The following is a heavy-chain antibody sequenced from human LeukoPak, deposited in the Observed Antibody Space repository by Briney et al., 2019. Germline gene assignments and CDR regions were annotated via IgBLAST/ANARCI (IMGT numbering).Heavy chain of an antibody. CDR3: ARGIRGGSYLRFDY. V-gene: IGHV1-2*02. CDR1: GYTFTGYY. D-gene: IGHD1-26*01. CDR2: INPNSGGT. J-gene: IGHJ4*02. Sequence: ASVKVSCTASGYTFTGYYMHWVRQAPGQGLEWMGWINPNSGGTNYAQKFQGRVTMTRDTSISTAYMELSRLRSDGTAVYYCARGIRGGSYLRFDYWGQGTLVTVSS.